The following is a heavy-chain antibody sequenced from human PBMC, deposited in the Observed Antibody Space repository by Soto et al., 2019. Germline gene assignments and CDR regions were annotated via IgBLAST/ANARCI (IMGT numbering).Heavy chain of an antibody. V-gene: IGHV3-33*01. Sequence: QVQLVESGGGVVQPGRSLRLSCTASGFTFGSYGMHWVGKAPGKGLEWVAVVWYDGSNKYYADSVKGRFTISRDNSKNTLYLQMNSLRAEDTAVYYCAREVGWAADIDYWGQGTLVTVSS. CDR3: AREVGWAADIDY. J-gene: IGHJ4*02. CDR1: GFTFGSYG. CDR2: VWYDGSNK. D-gene: IGHD6-13*01.